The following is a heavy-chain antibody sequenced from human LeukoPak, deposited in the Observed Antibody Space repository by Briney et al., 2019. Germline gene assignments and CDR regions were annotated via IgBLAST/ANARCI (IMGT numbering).Heavy chain of an antibody. Sequence: ASVKVSCKASGYTFTGYYMHWVRQAPGQGLEWMGWINPNSGGTNYAQKLQGRVTMTTDTSTSTAYMELRSLRSDDTAVYYCARKDSSSSYPFDYWGQGTLVTVSS. CDR1: GYTFTGYY. J-gene: IGHJ4*02. CDR3: ARKDSSSSYPFDY. D-gene: IGHD6-6*01. CDR2: INPNSGGT. V-gene: IGHV1-2*02.